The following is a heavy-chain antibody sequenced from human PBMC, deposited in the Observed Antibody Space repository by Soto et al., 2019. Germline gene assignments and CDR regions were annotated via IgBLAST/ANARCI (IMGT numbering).Heavy chain of an antibody. V-gene: IGHV4-59*08. D-gene: IGHD1-26*01. CDR3: ARLHYRRGAFDI. J-gene: IGHJ3*02. Sequence: QVQLQESGPGLVKPSETLSLTCTVSGGSISSYYWSWIRQPPGKGLEWIGYIYYSGSTNYNPSLKSRVTISVVTYKNQFSLKLSSVTAADTAVYYCARLHYRRGAFDIWGQGTMVTVSS. CDR2: IYYSGST. CDR1: GGSISSYY.